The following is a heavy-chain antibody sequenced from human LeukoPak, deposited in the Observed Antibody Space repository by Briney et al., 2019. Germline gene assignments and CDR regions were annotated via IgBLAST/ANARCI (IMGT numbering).Heavy chain of an antibody. CDR3: ARDSCGGGGCHYWYFDL. J-gene: IGHJ2*01. CDR2: INPNSGGT. D-gene: IGHD6-19*01. CDR1: GYTFTGYY. V-gene: IGHV1-2*02. Sequence: ASVKVSCKASGYTFTGYYMHWVRQAPGQGLEWMGWINPNSGGTNYAQKFQGRVTMTRDTSITMASMELSSLKPDDTAVYYCARDSCGGGGCHYWYFDLWGRGTLVTVSS.